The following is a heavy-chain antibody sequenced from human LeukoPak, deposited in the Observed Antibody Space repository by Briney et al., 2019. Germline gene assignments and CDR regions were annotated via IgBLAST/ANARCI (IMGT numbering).Heavy chain of an antibody. CDR3: AVLDNGRFAP. J-gene: IGHJ5*02. CDR2: TAPDGTTT. CDR1: GFTFSSHW. D-gene: IGHD1-14*01. V-gene: IGHV3-74*01. Sequence: PGGSLRLSCVGSGFTFSSHWMHWVGHAPGKGLVWVSVTAPDGTTTTYADSVKGRFTVSRENAKNALYLQMNSLTVEDTAVYYCAVLDNGRFAPWGQGTLVTVSS.